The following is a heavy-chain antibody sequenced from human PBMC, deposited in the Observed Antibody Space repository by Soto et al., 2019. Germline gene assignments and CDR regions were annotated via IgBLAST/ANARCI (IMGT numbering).Heavy chain of an antibody. J-gene: IGHJ6*02. CDR1: GYSFTRYG. D-gene: IGHD3-16*01. Sequence: SVKVSCKASGYSFTRYGIAWARQAPGQGLEWMGWINTYNGNTNYAQNLQGRVTLTTDTSTSTAYMELTSLRSNDTAIYYCAMVDVYVTPSPQDVWGQGTTVTVSS. V-gene: IGHV1-18*01. CDR3: AMVDVYVTPSPQDV. CDR2: INTYNGNT.